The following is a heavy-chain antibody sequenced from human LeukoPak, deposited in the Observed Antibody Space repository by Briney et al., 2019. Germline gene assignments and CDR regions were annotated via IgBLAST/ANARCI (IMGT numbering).Heavy chain of an antibody. CDR1: GYTFTGYY. CDR2: INPNSGGT. Sequence: ASVKVSCKASGYTFTGYYMHWVRQAPGQGLERMGWINPNSGGTNYAQKFQGRVTMTRDTSISTAYMELSRLRSDDTAVYYCARDYGDYTPTDAFDIWGQGTMVTVSS. CDR3: ARDYGDYTPTDAFDI. D-gene: IGHD4-17*01. J-gene: IGHJ3*02. V-gene: IGHV1-2*02.